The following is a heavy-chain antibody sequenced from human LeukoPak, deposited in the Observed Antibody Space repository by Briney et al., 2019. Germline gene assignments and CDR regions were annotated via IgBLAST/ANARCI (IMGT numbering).Heavy chain of an antibody. Sequence: GGSLRLSCAASGFTFSSYAMSWVRQAPGKGLEWVSAISGSGGSTYYADSVKGRFTISRDNSKNTLYLQMSSLRAEDTAVYYCAKAEEGDLSYYFDYWGQGTLVTVSS. J-gene: IGHJ4*02. V-gene: IGHV3-23*01. CDR3: AKAEEGDLSYYFDY. CDR2: ISGSGGST. CDR1: GFTFSSYA. D-gene: IGHD3-10*01.